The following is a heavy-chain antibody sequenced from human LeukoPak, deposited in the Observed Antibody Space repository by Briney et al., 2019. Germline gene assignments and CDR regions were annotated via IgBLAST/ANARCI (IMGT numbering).Heavy chain of an antibody. D-gene: IGHD3-10*01. V-gene: IGHV4-38-2*02. J-gene: IGHJ4*01. CDR3: GRTLWDASPVAT. Sequence: PSETLSLACNVSGDFLSSGFYWGWIRQPPGKGLEWIVSVYHSGTTIYNPSLKSRVTMSMDTSMNHYSLKLRSVTAADTDVYYCGRTLWDASPVATWGHGTLVTVSS. CDR1: GDFLSSGFY. CDR2: VYHSGTT.